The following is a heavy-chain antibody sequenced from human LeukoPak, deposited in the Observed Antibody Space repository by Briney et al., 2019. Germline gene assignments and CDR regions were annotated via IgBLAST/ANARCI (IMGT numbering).Heavy chain of an antibody. CDR1: GGSISSSSYY. Sequence: SETLSLTCTVSGGSISSSSYYWGWIRQPPGKGLEWIGSIYYSGSTYYNPSLKSRVTISVDTSKNQFSLKLSSVTAADTAVYYCARQVLLWFGELLPFDYWGQGTLVTVSS. CDR3: ARQVLLWFGELLPFDY. D-gene: IGHD3-10*01. V-gene: IGHV4-39*01. CDR2: IYYSGST. J-gene: IGHJ4*02.